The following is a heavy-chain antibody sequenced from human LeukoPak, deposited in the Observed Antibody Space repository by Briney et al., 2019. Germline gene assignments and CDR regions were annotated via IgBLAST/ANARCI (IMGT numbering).Heavy chain of an antibody. J-gene: IGHJ4*02. V-gene: IGHV3-30-3*01. CDR1: GFTFSSYA. CDR2: ISYDGSNK. D-gene: IGHD1-1*01. CDR3: ARVATLNWNYYDY. Sequence: GRSLRLSCAASGFTFSSYAMHWVRQAPGKGLEWVAVISYDGSNKYYADSVKGRFTISRDNSKNTLYLQMNSLRAGDTAVYYCARVATLNWNYYDYWGQGTLVTVSS.